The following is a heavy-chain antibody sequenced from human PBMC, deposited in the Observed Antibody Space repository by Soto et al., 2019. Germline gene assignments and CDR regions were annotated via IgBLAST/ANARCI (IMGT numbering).Heavy chain of an antibody. CDR2: ISYSGNT. CDR1: GGSISSGGYY. J-gene: IGHJ3*02. CDR3: ARVVTDAFDI. D-gene: IGHD3-22*01. Sequence: QVQLQESGPGLVKPSQTLSLTCTVSGGSISSGGYYWSWIRQHPEKGLEWIAYISYSGNTYYNPSLQXXVXIXMDTSANQFSLKLNSVTAADTALYYCARVVTDAFDIWGQGTMVTVSS. V-gene: IGHV4-31*01.